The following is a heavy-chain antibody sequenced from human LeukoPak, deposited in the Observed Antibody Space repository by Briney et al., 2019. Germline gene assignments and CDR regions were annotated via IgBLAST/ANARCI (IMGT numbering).Heavy chain of an antibody. V-gene: IGHV1-18*04. Sequence: ASVKVSCKASGYTFTSYGISWVRQAPEQGLEWMGWISAYNGNTNYAQKLQGRVTMTTDTSTSTAYMELRSLRSDDTAVYYCARDRFRDILTGYYCFDYWGQGTLVTVSS. CDR1: GYTFTSYG. D-gene: IGHD3-9*01. J-gene: IGHJ4*02. CDR3: ARDRFRDILTGYYCFDY. CDR2: ISAYNGNT.